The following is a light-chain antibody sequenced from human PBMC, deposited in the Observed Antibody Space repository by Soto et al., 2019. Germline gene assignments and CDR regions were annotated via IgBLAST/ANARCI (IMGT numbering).Light chain of an antibody. CDR1: SSDVGAYNF. CDR2: EVS. CDR3: TSYAGSRVL. J-gene: IGLJ2*01. Sequence: QSVLTQPPSASGSPGQSVTISCTGTSSDVGAYNFVSWYQQHPGRAPKLIIYEVSGRPSGVPDRFSGSKSGNTASLTVSGLQAEDEADYYCTSYAGSRVLFGGGTKVTVL. V-gene: IGLV2-8*01.